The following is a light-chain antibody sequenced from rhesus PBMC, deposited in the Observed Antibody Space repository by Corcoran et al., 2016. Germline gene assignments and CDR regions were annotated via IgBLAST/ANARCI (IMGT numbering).Light chain of an antibody. CDR1: QSVSSY. CDR2: GAF. V-gene: IGKV3-53*02. CDR3: QKYRSPPLT. J-gene: IGKJ4*01. Sequence: QVILTQSPASLSLSPGDRATLSCRARQSVSSYLAWYQQKPGQAPKPLIYGAFRRATGTPARFRGSGSVTECTLTISSLEAEDCGVYYCQKYRSPPLTFGGGTKVEVK.